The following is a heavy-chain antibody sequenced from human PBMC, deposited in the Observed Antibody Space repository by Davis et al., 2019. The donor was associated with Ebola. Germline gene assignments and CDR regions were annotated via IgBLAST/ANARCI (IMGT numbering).Heavy chain of an antibody. CDR3: AKGVPRYCSGGSCYGFDY. CDR2: ISYDGSNK. V-gene: IGHV3-30*18. J-gene: IGHJ4*02. D-gene: IGHD2-15*01. Sequence: PGGSLRLSCAASGFTFSSYGMHWVRQAPGKGLEWVAVISYDGSNKYYADSVKGRFTISRDNSKNTLYLQMNSLRAEDTAVYYCAKGVPRYCSGGSCYGFDYWGQGTLVTVSS. CDR1: GFTFSSYG.